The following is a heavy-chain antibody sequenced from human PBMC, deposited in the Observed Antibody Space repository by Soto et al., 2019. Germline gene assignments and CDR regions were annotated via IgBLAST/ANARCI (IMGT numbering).Heavy chain of an antibody. CDR1: GYTFTSYD. D-gene: IGHD3-10*01. V-gene: IGHV1-8*01. Sequence: QVQLVQSGAEVKKPGASVKVACKASGYTFTSYDTNWVRQATGQGLEWMGWMNPNSGNTGYAQKFQGRVTMTRNTSICTAYVGLSSLRSEDTAVYYCARGVFRGVRVKYYFDYWGQGTLVTVSS. CDR3: ARGVFRGVRVKYYFDY. CDR2: MNPNSGNT. J-gene: IGHJ4*02.